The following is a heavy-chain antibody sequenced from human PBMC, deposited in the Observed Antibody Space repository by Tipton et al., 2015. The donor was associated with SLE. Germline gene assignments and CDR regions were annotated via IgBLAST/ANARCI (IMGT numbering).Heavy chain of an antibody. CDR3: ARGYDFWSGSLPGY. Sequence: QLVQSGGGLVQPGGSLRLSCAASGFTVSSNYMSWVRQAPGKGLEWVSVIYSGGSTYYADSVKGRFTISRDNSKNTLYLQMNSLRAEDTAVYYCARGYDFWSGSLPGYWGQGTLVTVSS. V-gene: IGHV3-53*04. CDR2: IYSGGST. D-gene: IGHD3-3*01. CDR1: GFTVSSNY. J-gene: IGHJ4*02.